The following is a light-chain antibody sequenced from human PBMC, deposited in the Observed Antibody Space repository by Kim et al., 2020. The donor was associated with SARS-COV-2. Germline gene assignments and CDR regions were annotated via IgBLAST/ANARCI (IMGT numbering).Light chain of an antibody. CDR3: QTWGTGIAV. V-gene: IGLV4-69*01. CDR2: VYSDGSH. CDR1: SGHSSYA. Sequence: QLVLTQSPSASASLGASVKLTCTLSSGHSSYAIAWHQQQPEKGPRYLMKVYSDGSHTKGDGIPDRFSGSSSGAERYLTISSLQSEDEADYYCQTWGTGIAVFGGGTQLTVL. J-gene: IGLJ2*01.